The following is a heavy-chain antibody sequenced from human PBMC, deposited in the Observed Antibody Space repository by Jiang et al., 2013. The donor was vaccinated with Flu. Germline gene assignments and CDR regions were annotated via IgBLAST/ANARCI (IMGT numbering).Heavy chain of an antibody. J-gene: IGHJ4*02. D-gene: IGHD3-22*01. Sequence: GAEVKKPGSSVKVSCKASGGTFSISAISWVRQAPGQGLEWLGGIIPNSGGTNYAQKFQGRVTMTRDTSISTAYMELSRLRSDDTAVYYCARGYYYDSSGYYYFDYWGQGTLVTVSS. V-gene: IGHV1-2*02. CDR3: ARGYYYDSSGYYYFDY. CDR1: GGTFSISA. CDR2: IIPNSGGT.